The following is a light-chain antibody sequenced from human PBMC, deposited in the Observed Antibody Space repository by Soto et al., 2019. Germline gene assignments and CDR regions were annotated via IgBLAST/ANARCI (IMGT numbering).Light chain of an antibody. V-gene: IGKV1-39*01. Sequence: DIQMTQSPSSLSASVGDRVTITCRASQSISNYLNWYQQKPGKAPKLLIYSASSLQSEVPSRFSGSGSGTDFTLTISSLQPKDLATYYCQQSYSTPPTFGGRTKVEIK. CDR2: SAS. J-gene: IGKJ4*01. CDR3: QQSYSTPPT. CDR1: QSISNY.